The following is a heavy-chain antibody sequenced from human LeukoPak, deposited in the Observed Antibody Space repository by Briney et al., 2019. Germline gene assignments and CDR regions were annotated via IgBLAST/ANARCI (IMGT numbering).Heavy chain of an antibody. Sequence: GASVKVSCQASGYTFSEFEIHWVRQATGQGLEWMGWMNPDSGNTGYAQKFQGRVTMTRNTSISTAYMELGSLRSEDTAVYYCARVIAVAGTLLGYWGQGTLVTVSS. CDR2: MNPDSGNT. CDR3: ARVIAVAGTLLGY. J-gene: IGHJ4*02. CDR1: GYTFSEFE. D-gene: IGHD6-19*01. V-gene: IGHV1-8*01.